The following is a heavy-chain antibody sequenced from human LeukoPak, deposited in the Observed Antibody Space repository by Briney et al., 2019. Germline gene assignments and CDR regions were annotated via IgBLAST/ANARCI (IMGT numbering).Heavy chain of an antibody. V-gene: IGHV3-15*01. CDR2: IKSKTDGGTT. CDR3: TTGSRSSWPYFGY. D-gene: IGHD6-13*01. Sequence: GGSLRLSCAASGFTFSNAWMSWVRQAPGKGLEWVGRIKSKTDGGTTDYAAPVKGRFTISRDDSKNTLYLQMNSLKTEDTAVYYCTTGSRSSWPYFGYWGQGTLVTVSS. CDR1: GFTFSNAW. J-gene: IGHJ4*02.